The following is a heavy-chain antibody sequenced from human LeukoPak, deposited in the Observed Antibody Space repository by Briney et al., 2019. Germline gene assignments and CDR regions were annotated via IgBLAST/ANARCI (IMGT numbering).Heavy chain of an antibody. CDR1: GGTFSSYA. D-gene: IGHD2-8*01. CDR3: ARDVPHRYCTNGVCSFDY. Sequence: ASVKVSCKASGGTFSSYAISWVRQAPGQGLEWMGWINPNSGGTNYAQKFQGRVTMTRDTSISTAYMELSRLRSDDTAVYYCARDVPHRYCTNGVCSFDYWGQGTLVTVSS. CDR2: INPNSGGT. V-gene: IGHV1-2*02. J-gene: IGHJ4*02.